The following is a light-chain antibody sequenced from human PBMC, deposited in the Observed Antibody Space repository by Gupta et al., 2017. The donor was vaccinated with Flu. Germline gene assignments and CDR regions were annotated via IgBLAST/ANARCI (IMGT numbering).Light chain of an antibody. CDR3: TPYVGSDNFV. CDR1: SRDVGVYKY. V-gene: IGLV2-8*01. J-gene: IGLJ1*01. Sequence: QSALTQPPSASGSPGRSGTISCPGTSRDVGVYKYVSWHQQSPGTAPLLVYYEINKRPSGPADLSSASLSATTALPAVSGLQAEDDAYYYCTPYVGSDNFVFGTGTRLTVL. CDR2: EIN.